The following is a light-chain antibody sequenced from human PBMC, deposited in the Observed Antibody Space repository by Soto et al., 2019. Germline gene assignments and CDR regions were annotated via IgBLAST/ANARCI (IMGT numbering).Light chain of an antibody. CDR2: AAS. CDR1: ESIDNW. CDR3: QQYKRAPLT. J-gene: IGKJ4*01. Sequence: DIQMTQSPSTLSASVGDTVTITCRASESIDNWLAWYQQKPGKAPKLLIYAASTLQSGVPSRFSGSGSGTDFTLTISSLQPEDVASYYCQQYKRAPLTFGGGTKVDIK. V-gene: IGKV1-27*01.